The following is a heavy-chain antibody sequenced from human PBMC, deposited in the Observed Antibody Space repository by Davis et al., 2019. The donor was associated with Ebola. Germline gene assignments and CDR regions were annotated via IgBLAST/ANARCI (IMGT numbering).Heavy chain of an antibody. D-gene: IGHD5-12*01. V-gene: IGHV1-3*01. CDR2: INAGNGNT. J-gene: IGHJ6*02. Sequence: ASVKVSCKASGYTFTSYAMHWVRQAPGQRLEWMGWINAGNGNTKYSQKFQGRVTITRDKSTSTAYMELSSLRSEDTAVYYCAMGKNSGYDYYYYGMDVWGQGTTVTVSS. CDR3: AMGKNSGYDYYYYGMDV. CDR1: GYTFTSYA.